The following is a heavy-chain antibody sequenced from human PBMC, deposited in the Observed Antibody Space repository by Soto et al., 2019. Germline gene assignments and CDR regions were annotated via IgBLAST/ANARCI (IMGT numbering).Heavy chain of an antibody. D-gene: IGHD2-2*01. CDR3: AKDPSGIVVVPAALGWFDP. CDR1: VFTFISYA. CDR2: ISGSGGST. Sequence: PGWSLRLSCASSVFTFISYAMSWVRQAPGKGLEWVSAISGSGGSTYYADSVKGRFTISRDNSKNTLYLQMNSLRAEDTAVYYCAKDPSGIVVVPAALGWFDPWGQGTLVTVSS. V-gene: IGHV3-23*01. J-gene: IGHJ5*02.